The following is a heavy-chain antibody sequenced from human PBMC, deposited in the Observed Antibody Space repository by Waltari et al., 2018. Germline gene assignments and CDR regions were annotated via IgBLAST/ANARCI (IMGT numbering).Heavy chain of an antibody. D-gene: IGHD3-22*01. J-gene: IGHJ3*02. V-gene: IGHV5-51*01. CDR3: ARLYRDYYDSSGKAAFDI. CDR2: IYPGDSDT. Sequence: EVQLVQSGAEVKKPGESLKISCKGSGYSFTSYWIGWVRQLPGKGLEWRGIIYPGDSDTRYSPSFQGQVTISADKSISTAYLQWSSLKASDTAMYYCARLYRDYYDSSGKAAFDIWGQGTMVTVSS. CDR1: GYSFTSYW.